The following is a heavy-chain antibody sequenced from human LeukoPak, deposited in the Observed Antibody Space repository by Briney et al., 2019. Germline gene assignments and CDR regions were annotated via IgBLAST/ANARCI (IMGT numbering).Heavy chain of an antibody. Sequence: ASVKVSCKASGYTFTSYDINWVRQAAGKGLEWMGGFEPEDGERVYAQTFQGRVAMTEDTSTDTAYMELSSLTPEDTAVYYCVTLGGGVPIAIVDYWGQGTLVTVSS. J-gene: IGHJ4*02. V-gene: IGHV1-24*01. D-gene: IGHD3-16*01. CDR2: FEPEDGER. CDR3: VTLGGGVPIAIVDY. CDR1: GYTFTSYD.